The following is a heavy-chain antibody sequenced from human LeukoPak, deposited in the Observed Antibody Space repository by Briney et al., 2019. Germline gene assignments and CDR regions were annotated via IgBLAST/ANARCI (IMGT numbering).Heavy chain of an antibody. CDR1: GFTFSNYW. CDR3: ARIGYSSSSMDY. CDR2: INQDGSVK. V-gene: IGHV3-7*01. D-gene: IGHD6-6*01. J-gene: IGHJ4*02. Sequence: GSLRLSCAASGFTFSNYWMSWVRQAPGKGLEWVANINQDGSVKYYVDSVKGRFTISRDNAKNSLYLQTNSLRAEDTAVYYCARIGYSSSSMDYWGQGTLVTVSS.